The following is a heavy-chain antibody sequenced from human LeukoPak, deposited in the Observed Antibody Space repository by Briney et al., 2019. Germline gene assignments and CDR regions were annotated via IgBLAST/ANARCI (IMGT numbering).Heavy chain of an antibody. CDR1: GFTFSNYE. CDR3: ARLGFCSDGSCYSLDY. J-gene: IGHJ4*02. CDR2: ITSSGPTA. V-gene: IGHV3-48*03. Sequence: GGSLRLSCAASGFTFSNYEMNWVRQAPGMGLEWVSYITSSGPTAYYADSVKGRFNISRDNAQNSLFLQMNSLTAEDTAIYYCARLGFCSDGSCYSLDYWGQGILVTVSS. D-gene: IGHD2-15*01.